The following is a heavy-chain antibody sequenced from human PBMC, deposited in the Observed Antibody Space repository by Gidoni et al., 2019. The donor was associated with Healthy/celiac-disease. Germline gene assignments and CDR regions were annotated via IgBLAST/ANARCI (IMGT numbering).Heavy chain of an antibody. D-gene: IGHD3-22*01. V-gene: IGHV4-39*01. Sequence: QLQLQESGPGLVKPSETLSLTCTVSGGSISSSSYYWGWIRQPPGKGLEWIGSIYYSGSTYYNPSLKSRVTISVDTSKNQFSLKLSSVTAADTAVYYCARVWPPDINPYYDSSGYYLSGFDYWGQGTLVTVSS. CDR2: IYYSGST. J-gene: IGHJ4*02. CDR1: GGSISSSSYY. CDR3: ARVWPPDINPYYDSSGYYLSGFDY.